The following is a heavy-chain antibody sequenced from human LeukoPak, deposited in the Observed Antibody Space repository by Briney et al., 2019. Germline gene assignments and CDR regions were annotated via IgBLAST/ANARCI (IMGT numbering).Heavy chain of an antibody. J-gene: IGHJ6*03. Sequence: SETLSLTCTVSGGSISSYYWIWIRQPPGKGLEWIGYIYYSGSTNYNPSLKSRVTISVDTSKNQFSLKLSSVTAADTAVYYCARGPYYDFWSGYYTPGYYYCMDVWGKGTTVTVSS. CDR2: IYYSGST. D-gene: IGHD3-3*01. CDR1: GGSISSYY. V-gene: IGHV4-59*01. CDR3: ARGPYYDFWSGYYTPGYYYCMDV.